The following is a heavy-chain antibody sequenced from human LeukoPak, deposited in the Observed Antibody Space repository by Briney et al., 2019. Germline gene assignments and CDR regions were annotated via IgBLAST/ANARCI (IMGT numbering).Heavy chain of an antibody. D-gene: IGHD1-26*01. J-gene: IGHJ3*02. V-gene: IGHV3-30*03. CDR2: ISYDGGNK. Sequence: ETGGSLRLSCAASGFSFNSYWMSWVRQAPGKGLDWVAAISYDGGNKYNVDSVKGRFTISRDNSKNTVYLQMNSLRSEDTAVYYCARPLHSGSRLDAFDIWGQGTMVTVSS. CDR1: GFSFNSYW. CDR3: ARPLHSGSRLDAFDI.